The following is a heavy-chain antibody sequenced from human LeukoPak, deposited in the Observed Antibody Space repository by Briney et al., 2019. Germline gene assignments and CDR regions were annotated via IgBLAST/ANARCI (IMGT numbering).Heavy chain of an antibody. CDR3: ERVSRSGSYNY. D-gene: IGHD1-26*01. J-gene: IGHJ4*02. CDR1: GFTFSSYW. CDR2: INTDGSST. Sequence: GGSLRLSCAASGFTFSSYWMHWVRQAPGKGLVWVSRINTDGSSTSYADSVKGRFTISRDNAKNTLYLQMNSLRAEDTAVYYCERVSRSGSYNYWGKGTLVTVS. V-gene: IGHV3-74*01.